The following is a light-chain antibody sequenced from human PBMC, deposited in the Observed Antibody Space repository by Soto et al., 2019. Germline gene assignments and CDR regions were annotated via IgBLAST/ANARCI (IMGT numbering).Light chain of an antibody. CDR3: QQYNNWPLT. CDR1: QSLYNN. V-gene: IGKV3-15*01. CDR2: GAS. Sequence: EIVMTQSTATLSVSPGERATLSCRASQSLYNNLAWYQQKPGQAPRLLIYGASARATGIPARFSGSGSGTEFTLTISSLQSEDFAVYYCQQYNNWPLTFGGGTKVEIK. J-gene: IGKJ4*01.